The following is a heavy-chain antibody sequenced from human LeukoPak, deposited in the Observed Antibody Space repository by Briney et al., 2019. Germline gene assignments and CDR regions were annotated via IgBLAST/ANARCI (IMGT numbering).Heavy chain of an antibody. J-gene: IGHJ3*02. D-gene: IGHD1-26*01. CDR2: IWADGNNK. CDR3: ATDRGGSPFDI. CDR1: GFTFSSCG. Sequence: PGGSLRLSCAASGFTFSSCGMHWVRQAPGKGLEWVAVIWADGNNKYYADSVKGRFTISRDNSKNTLYLQMNSLIDDDTAVYYCATDRGGSPFDIWGHGTMVTVSS. V-gene: IGHV3-33*01.